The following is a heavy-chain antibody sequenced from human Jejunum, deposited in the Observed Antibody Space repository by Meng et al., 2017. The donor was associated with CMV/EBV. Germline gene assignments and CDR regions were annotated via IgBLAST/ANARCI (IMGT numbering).Heavy chain of an antibody. Sequence: LSCAASGFTFSTYWMTWVRQAPGKGLEWVANIKQDGSEKYYVDSVKGRFTISRDNAKNSLFLQMNSLRAEDTAMYYCARNARGSGYWGQGTLVTVS. CDR1: GFTFSTYW. V-gene: IGHV3-7*01. D-gene: IGHD3-10*01. CDR3: ARNARGSGY. J-gene: IGHJ4*02. CDR2: IKQDGSEK.